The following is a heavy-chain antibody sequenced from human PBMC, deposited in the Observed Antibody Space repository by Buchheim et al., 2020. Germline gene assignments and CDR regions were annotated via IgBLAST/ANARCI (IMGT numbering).Heavy chain of an antibody. CDR1: GFTVSSNY. D-gene: IGHD3-22*01. J-gene: IGHJ4*02. CDR3: ARAPGWLPPGKDYFDY. CDR2: IYSGGST. Sequence: EVQLVESGGGLVQPGGSLRLSCAASGFTVSSNYMSWVRQAPGKGLEWVSVIYSGGSTYYADSVKGRFTISRDTYKKKLYLQMNSLRAEDTAVYYCARAPGWLPPGKDYFDYWGQGTL. V-gene: IGHV3-66*01.